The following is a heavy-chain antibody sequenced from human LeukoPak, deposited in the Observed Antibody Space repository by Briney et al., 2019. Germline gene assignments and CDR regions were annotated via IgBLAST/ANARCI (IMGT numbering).Heavy chain of an antibody. D-gene: IGHD3-16*01. CDR3: TRGHWALAY. V-gene: IGHV3-7*01. CDR1: GFTFSTYW. CDR2: IKPDGSAK. J-gene: IGHJ4*02. Sequence: GGSLRLSCGASGFTFSTYWMTWVRQAPGKGLEWVAHIKPDGSAKYYADSVRGRIIISRDNAKNSVFLQMDSLRAEDTAVYYCTRGHWALAYGSQGTLVSVSS.